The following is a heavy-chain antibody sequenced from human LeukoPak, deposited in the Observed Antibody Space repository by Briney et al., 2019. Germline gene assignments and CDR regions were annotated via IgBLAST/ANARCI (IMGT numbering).Heavy chain of an antibody. CDR1: GGSFSGYY. V-gene: IGHV4-34*01. CDR3: ARGRNWNTTLTFDY. J-gene: IGHJ4*02. Sequence: SETLSLTCAVYGGSFSGYYWSWIRQPPGKGLEWIGEINHSGSTNYNPSLKSRVTISVDTSKNQFSLKLSSVTVADTAVYYCARGRNWNTTLTFDYWGQGTLVTVSS. CDR2: INHSGST. D-gene: IGHD1/OR15-1a*01.